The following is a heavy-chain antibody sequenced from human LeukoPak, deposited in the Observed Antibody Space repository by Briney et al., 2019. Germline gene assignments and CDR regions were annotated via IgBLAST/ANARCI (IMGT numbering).Heavy chain of an antibody. CDR1: GFTFSSYA. CDR3: ARSELGYYYYYMDV. D-gene: IGHD7-27*01. J-gene: IGHJ6*03. CDR2: ISSSSSYI. V-gene: IGHV3-21*01. Sequence: PGGSLRLSCAASGFTFSSYAMNWVRQAPGKGLEWVSSISSSSSYIYYADSVKGRFTISRDNAKNSLYLQMNSLRAEDTGVYYCARSELGYYYYYMDVWGKGTTVTVSS.